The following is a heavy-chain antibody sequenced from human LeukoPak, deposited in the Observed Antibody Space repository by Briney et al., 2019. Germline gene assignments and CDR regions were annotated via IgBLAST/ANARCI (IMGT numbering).Heavy chain of an antibody. J-gene: IGHJ4*02. CDR3: ARARDTAMEFDY. Sequence: SETLSLTCAVYGGSFSGYYWSWIRQPPGKGLEWIGEINHSGSTNYNPSLKSRVTISVDTSKKQFSLKLSSVTVADTAVYYCARARDTAMEFDYWGQGTLVTVSA. V-gene: IGHV4-34*01. CDR2: INHSGST. D-gene: IGHD5-18*01. CDR1: GGSFSGYY.